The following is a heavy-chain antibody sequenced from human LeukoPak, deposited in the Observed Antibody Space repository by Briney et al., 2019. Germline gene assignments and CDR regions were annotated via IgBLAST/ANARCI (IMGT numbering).Heavy chain of an antibody. V-gene: IGHV3-21*01. J-gene: IGHJ4*02. D-gene: IGHD3-10*01. CDR2: ISSSSSYI. CDR1: GFTFSSYS. CDR3: ARFTDLWFGELSPDY. Sequence: GGSLRLSCAASGFTFSSYSMNWVRQAPGKGLEWVSSISSSSSYIYYADSVKGRFTISRDNAKNSLYLQMNSLRAEDTAVYYCARFTDLWFGELSPDYWGQGTLVTVSS.